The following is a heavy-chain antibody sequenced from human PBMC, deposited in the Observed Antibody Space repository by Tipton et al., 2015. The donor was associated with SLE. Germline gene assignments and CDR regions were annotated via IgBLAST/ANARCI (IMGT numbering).Heavy chain of an antibody. CDR2: IYHSGTA. CDR3: ARERGDAFDI. CDR1: GYSISSGYY. D-gene: IGHD3-10*01. Sequence: TLSLTCAVSGYSISSGYYWGWIRQPPGKGLEWIGSIYHSGTAYYNPSLKSRVTISVDTSKNQFSLKLSSVTAADTAVYYCARERGDAFDIWGQGTMVTVSS. V-gene: IGHV4-38-2*02. J-gene: IGHJ3*02.